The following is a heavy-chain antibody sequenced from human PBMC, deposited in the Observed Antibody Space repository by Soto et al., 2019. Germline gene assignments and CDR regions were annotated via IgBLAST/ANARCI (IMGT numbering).Heavy chain of an antibody. CDR1: GFTFSSYE. CDR2: ISSSGSTM. D-gene: IGHD6-13*01. CDR3: ARVTIAASRLDY. J-gene: IGHJ4*02. V-gene: IGHV3-48*03. Sequence: LRLSCAASGFTFSSYEMNWVRQAPGKGLEWVSYISSSGSTMYYADSVKGRFTISRDNAKNSLYLQMNSLRAEDTAAYYCARVTIAASRLDYWGQGSLVTVFS.